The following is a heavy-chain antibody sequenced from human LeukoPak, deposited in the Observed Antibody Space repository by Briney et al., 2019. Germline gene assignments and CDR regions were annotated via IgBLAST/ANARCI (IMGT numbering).Heavy chain of an antibody. D-gene: IGHD3-3*01. CDR3: ARHDWFDP. J-gene: IGHJ5*02. CDR2: ISGSSSYI. Sequence: GGSLRLSCAASGFTFSSYSMNWVRQAPGKGLEWVSSISGSSSYIYYADSVKGRFTISRDNSKNTLYLQMNSLRAEDTAVYYCARHDWFDPWGQGTLVTVSS. V-gene: IGHV3-21*04. CDR1: GFTFSSYS.